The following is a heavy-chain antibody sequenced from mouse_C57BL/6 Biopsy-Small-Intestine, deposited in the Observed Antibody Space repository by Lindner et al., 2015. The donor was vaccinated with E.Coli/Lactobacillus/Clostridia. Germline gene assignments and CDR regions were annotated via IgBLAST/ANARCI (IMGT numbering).Heavy chain of an antibody. D-gene: IGHD2-1*01. CDR2: IYPRDGST. CDR1: GYTFTSYD. Sequence: VQLQESGPELVKPGASVKLSCKASGYTFTSYDINWVKQRPGQGLEWIGWIYPRDGSTKYNEKFKGKATLTVDTSSSTAYMELRSLTSEDSAVYYCARGYYGNYVYFDVWGTGTTVTVSS. V-gene: IGHV1-85*01. CDR3: ARGYYGNYVYFDV. J-gene: IGHJ1*03.